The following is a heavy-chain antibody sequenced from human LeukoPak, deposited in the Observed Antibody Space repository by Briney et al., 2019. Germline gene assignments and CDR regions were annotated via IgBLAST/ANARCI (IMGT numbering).Heavy chain of an antibody. CDR1: GFTFSSYA. CDR2: ISGSGGST. CDR3: AKDYYGSGSYHKSSDY. D-gene: IGHD3-10*01. Sequence: GGSLRLSCAASGFTFSSYAMSWVRQAPGKGLEWVSAISGSGGSTYYADSVKGRFTISRDNSKNTLYLQMNSLRAEDTAVYYCAKDYYGSGSYHKSSDYWGQGTLVTVSS. J-gene: IGHJ4*02. V-gene: IGHV3-23*01.